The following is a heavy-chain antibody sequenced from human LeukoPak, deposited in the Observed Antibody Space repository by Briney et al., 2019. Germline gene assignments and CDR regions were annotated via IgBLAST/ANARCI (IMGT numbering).Heavy chain of an antibody. CDR3: ARDVPSIAARRIGNYYYYYYMDV. Sequence: PGGSLRLSCAASGFTFSSNWLSWVRQAPGTGLDRVANIKKDGSEKYYVDSVKGRITISRDNAKNSLYLQMNSLRAEDTAVYYCARDVPSIAARRIGNYYYYYYMDVWGKGTTVTVSS. CDR1: GFTFSSNW. J-gene: IGHJ6*03. D-gene: IGHD6-6*01. CDR2: IKKDGSEK. V-gene: IGHV3-7*01.